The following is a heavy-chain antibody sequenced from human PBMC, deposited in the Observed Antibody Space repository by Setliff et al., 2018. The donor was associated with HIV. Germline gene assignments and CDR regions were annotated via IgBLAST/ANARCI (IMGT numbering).Heavy chain of an antibody. CDR3: ARDKEGYTMGWYND. Sequence: ASVKVSCKASGYTFTSYAVNWVRQAPGQRLEWMGWISAYNGNTNYAQKFHDRVTLTRDTSASTAYMEMSSLRSEDTAVYYCARDKEGYTMGWYNDWGQGTLVTVSS. V-gene: IGHV1-3*01. J-gene: IGHJ4*02. D-gene: IGHD1-1*01. CDR1: GYTFTSYA. CDR2: ISAYNGNT.